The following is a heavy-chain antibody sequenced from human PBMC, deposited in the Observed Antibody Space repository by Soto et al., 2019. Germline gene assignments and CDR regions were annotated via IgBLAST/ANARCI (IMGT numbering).Heavy chain of an antibody. V-gene: IGHV3-23*01. D-gene: IGHD1-26*01. CDR3: AKNQVVELVPLSSVNWFDP. CDR2: LSGSGFKK. J-gene: IGHJ5*02. Sequence: GGSLRLSCAASGFILESFSKRWVRPAPGKGPEWISPLSGSGFKKYYADSVKGRFTISRDNSKSTVYLELNNLSAEDTAVYHCAKNQVVELVPLSSVNWFDPWGQGSVVTVAS. CDR1: GFILESFS.